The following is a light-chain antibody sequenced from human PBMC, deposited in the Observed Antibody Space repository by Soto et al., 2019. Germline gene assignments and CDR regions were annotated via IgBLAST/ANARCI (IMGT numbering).Light chain of an antibody. V-gene: IGKV3-15*01. Sequence: EIVMTQSPATLSVSPGERATLSCRASQSVSSNLAWYQQKPGQAPRLLIYGASTRATGIPARFSGSGSGTEFTLTFSSLQSEDFAVYYCQQYNNWPPATFGQGTKV. CDR2: GAS. J-gene: IGKJ1*01. CDR1: QSVSSN. CDR3: QQYNNWPPAT.